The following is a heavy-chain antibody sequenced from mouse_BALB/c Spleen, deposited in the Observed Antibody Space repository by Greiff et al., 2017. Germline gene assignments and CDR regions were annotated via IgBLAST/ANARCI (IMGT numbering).Heavy chain of an antibody. Sequence: DVQLQESGPGLVKPSQSLSLTCSVTGYSITSGYYWNWIRQFPGNKLEWMGYISYDGSNNYNPSLKNRISITRDTSKNKFFLKLNSVTTEDTATYYCARGNYGNYFDYWGQGTTLTVSS. J-gene: IGHJ2*01. CDR3: ARGNYGNYFDY. CDR1: GYSITSGYY. CDR2: ISYDGSN. V-gene: IGHV3-6*02. D-gene: IGHD2-1*01.